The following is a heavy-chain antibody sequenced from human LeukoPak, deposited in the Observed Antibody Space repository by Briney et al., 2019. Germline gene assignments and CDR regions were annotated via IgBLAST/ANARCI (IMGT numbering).Heavy chain of an antibody. CDR1: GFTVSSNY. Sequence: PGGSLRLSCAASGFTVSSNYMSWVRQAPGKGLEWVSVIYSGGSTYYADSVKGRFTISRDNSKNTLYLQMNSLRAEDTAVYYCAREIRDWYFDFWGRGTLVIVSS. J-gene: IGHJ2*01. CDR3: AREIRDWYFDF. D-gene: IGHD3-10*01. CDR2: IYSGGST. V-gene: IGHV3-53*01.